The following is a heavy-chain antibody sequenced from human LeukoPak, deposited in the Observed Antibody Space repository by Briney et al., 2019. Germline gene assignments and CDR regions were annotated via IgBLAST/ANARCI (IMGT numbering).Heavy chain of an antibody. V-gene: IGHV4-34*01. CDR2: INHSGST. J-gene: IGHJ6*03. CDR3: ARRFGARRGGTYRVGYYMDV. D-gene: IGHD4-23*01. CDR1: GGSFSGYY. Sequence: PSETLSLTCAVYGGSFSGYYWSWIRQPPGKGLEWIGEINHSGSTNYNPSLKSRVTISVDTSKNQFSLKLSSVTAADTAVYYCARRFGARRGGTYRVGYYMDVWGKGTTVTISS.